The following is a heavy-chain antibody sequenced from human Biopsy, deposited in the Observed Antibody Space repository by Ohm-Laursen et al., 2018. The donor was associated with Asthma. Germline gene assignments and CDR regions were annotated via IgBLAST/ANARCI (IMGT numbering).Heavy chain of an antibody. V-gene: IGHV3-9*01. D-gene: IGHD3-22*01. J-gene: IGHJ4*02. CDR1: GFKFDEYT. Sequence: YLRLSCAASGFKFDEYTMHWVRQAPGKGLEWVSGISWNSATIGYADSVEGRFTISRDNAKNSVFLHMDSLRPEDTAFYYCAKVRSDWVITESFDYWGQGVLVTVSS. CDR3: AKVRSDWVITESFDY. CDR2: ISWNSATI.